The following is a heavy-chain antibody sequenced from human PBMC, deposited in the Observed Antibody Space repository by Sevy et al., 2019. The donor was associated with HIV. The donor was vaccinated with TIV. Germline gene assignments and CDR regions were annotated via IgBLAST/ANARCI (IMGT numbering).Heavy chain of an antibody. J-gene: IGHJ4*02. CDR2: FDPENGET. CDR3: ANTREYSQDNSGYLDF. V-gene: IGHV1-24*01. Sequence: ASVKVSCKVSGYTLTEFSTHWVRQAPGKGLEWMGRFDPENGETIYAQKFQGRVTLTEDTSTDTAYMELRSLKSEDTDVYYCANTREYSQDNSGYLDFWGQGTLVTVSS. D-gene: IGHD3-22*01. CDR1: GYTLTEFS.